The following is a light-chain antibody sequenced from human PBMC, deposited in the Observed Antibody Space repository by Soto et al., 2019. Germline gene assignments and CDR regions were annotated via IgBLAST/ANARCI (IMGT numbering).Light chain of an antibody. CDR3: QQLNSYPHT. CDR1: QGISSY. CDR2: AAS. Sequence: DIQLTQSPSFLSASVGDRVTITCRASQGISSYLAWYQQKPGKAPNLLIYAASTLKRGLPSRFSGSGSGTEFTLTISSLQPEDFATYYCQQLNSYPHTLGQGTKLDIK. J-gene: IGKJ1*01. V-gene: IGKV1-9*01.